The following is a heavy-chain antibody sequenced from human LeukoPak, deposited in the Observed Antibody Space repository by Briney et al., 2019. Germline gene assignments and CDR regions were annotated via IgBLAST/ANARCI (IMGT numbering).Heavy chain of an antibody. CDR3: VTYYFDSSGPKKNY. CDR1: GGSFSGYY. D-gene: IGHD3-22*01. V-gene: IGHV4-34*01. CDR2: INHSGST. Sequence: PSETLSLTCAVYGGSFSGYYWSWIRQPPGRGLEWIGEINHSGSTNYNPSLKSRVTISVDTSKKQFSLKLSSVTAADTDVYYCVTYYFDSSGPKKNYWGQGTLVTVSS. J-gene: IGHJ4*02.